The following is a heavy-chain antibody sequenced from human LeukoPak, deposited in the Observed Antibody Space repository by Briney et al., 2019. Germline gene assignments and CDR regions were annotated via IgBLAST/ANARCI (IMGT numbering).Heavy chain of an antibody. Sequence: GGSLRLSCATSGFTFTYYPLIWVRQAPGKGLEWVSGLSASGGKEYYADSVKGRFTISRDSSRNTLYLQMNSLRAEDTAVYYCTRALLWFGELIAPYNYWGQGTLVTVSS. V-gene: IGHV3-23*01. CDR1: GFTFTYYP. CDR3: TRALLWFGELIAPYNY. D-gene: IGHD3-10*01. J-gene: IGHJ4*02. CDR2: LSASGGKE.